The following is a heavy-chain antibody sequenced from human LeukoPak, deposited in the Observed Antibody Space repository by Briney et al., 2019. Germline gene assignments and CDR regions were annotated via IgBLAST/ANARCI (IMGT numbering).Heavy chain of an antibody. CDR1: GYSITSGSY. D-gene: IGHD3-9*01. V-gene: IGHV4-38-2*02. J-gene: IGHJ4*02. CDR3: ARGTLYDILTPFDY. CDR2: IYHSGAT. Sequence: SETLSLTCTVSGYSITSGSYWGWIRQLPGKGLEWIGSIYHSGATYYNKSLKSRVTISKDTSENQFSLKLSSVTAADTAVYYCARGTLYDILTPFDYWGQGTLVTVSS.